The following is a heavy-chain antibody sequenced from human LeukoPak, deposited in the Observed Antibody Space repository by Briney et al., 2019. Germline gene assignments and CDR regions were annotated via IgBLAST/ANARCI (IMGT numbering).Heavy chain of an antibody. D-gene: IGHD2/OR15-2a*01. J-gene: IGHJ4*02. Sequence: SVKVSCKASGGTFSSYAISWVRQAPGQGLEWMGGIIPIFGTANYAQKFQGRVTITADESTSTAYMELSGLRSEDTAAYYCTRGGIRGDFDYWGQGTLVTVSS. CDR1: GGTFSSYA. V-gene: IGHV1-69*13. CDR2: IIPIFGTA. CDR3: TRGGIRGDFDY.